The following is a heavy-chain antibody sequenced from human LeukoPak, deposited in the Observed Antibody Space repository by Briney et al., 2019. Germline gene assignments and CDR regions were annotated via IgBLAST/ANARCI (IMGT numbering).Heavy chain of an antibody. CDR2: INHSGST. J-gene: IGHJ4*02. Sequence: PSETLSLTCAVYGGSFSGYYWSWIRQPPGKGLEWIGEINHSGSTNYNPSLKSRVTISVDTSKNQFSLKLSSVTAADTAVYYCASLSFVVVPAAVFDYWGQGTLVTVSS. V-gene: IGHV4-34*01. CDR1: GGSFSGYY. D-gene: IGHD2-2*01. CDR3: ASLSFVVVPAAVFDY.